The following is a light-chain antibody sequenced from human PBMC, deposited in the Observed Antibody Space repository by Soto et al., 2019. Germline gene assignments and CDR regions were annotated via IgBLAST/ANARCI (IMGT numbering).Light chain of an antibody. Sequence: EIVMTQSPATLSVSPGERATLSCRASQSVSSNLAWYQQKPGQAPRLLIYGASTRATGIPARFSGSGSGTEFTLTISSLQSEDIATYYCQQYDNLPLTFGQGTKVEIK. J-gene: IGKJ2*01. CDR3: QQYDNLPLT. CDR1: QSVSSN. CDR2: GAS. V-gene: IGKV3-15*01.